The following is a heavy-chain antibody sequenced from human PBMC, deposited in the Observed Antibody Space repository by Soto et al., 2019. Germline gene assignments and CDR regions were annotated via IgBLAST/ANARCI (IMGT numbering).Heavy chain of an antibody. D-gene: IGHD4-17*01. CDR2: IIPIFGTA. CDR3: ARDRTTVTTPRLYYYYGMDV. CDR1: VGTFSSYA. J-gene: IGHJ6*02. Sequence: QVQLVQSGAEVKKPGSSVKVSCKASVGTFSSYAISWVRQAPGQGLEWMGGIIPIFGTANYAQKFQGRVTITADESTSTAYMELSSLRSEDTAVYYCARDRTTVTTPRLYYYYGMDVWGQGTTVTVSS. V-gene: IGHV1-69*12.